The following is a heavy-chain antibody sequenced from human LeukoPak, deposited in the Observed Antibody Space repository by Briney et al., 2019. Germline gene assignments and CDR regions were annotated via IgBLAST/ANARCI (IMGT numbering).Heavy chain of an antibody. J-gene: IGHJ4*02. CDR3: ARHDSVVTAMVDY. D-gene: IGHD2-21*02. CDR1: GGSISSSSYY. Sequence: SETLSLTCTVSGGSISSSSYYWGWIRQPPGKGLEWIGSIYYSGGTYYNPSLKSRVTISVDTSKNQFSLKLSSVTAADTAVYYCARHDSVVTAMVDYWGQGTLVTVSS. CDR2: IYYSGGT. V-gene: IGHV4-39*01.